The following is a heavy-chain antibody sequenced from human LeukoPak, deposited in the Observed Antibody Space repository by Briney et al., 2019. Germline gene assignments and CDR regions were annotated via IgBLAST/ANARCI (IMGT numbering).Heavy chain of an antibody. J-gene: IGHJ4*02. CDR1: GGSFSGYY. V-gene: IGHV4-34*01. CDR3: ARRTVTMVRDGGYFDY. D-gene: IGHD3-10*01. Sequence: SETLSLTCAVYGGSFSGYYWSWIRQPPGKRLEWIGEINHSGSTNYNPSLKSRVTMSVDTSKNQFSLKLSSVTAADTAVYYCARRTVTMVRDGGYFDYWGQGTLVTVSS. CDR2: INHSGST.